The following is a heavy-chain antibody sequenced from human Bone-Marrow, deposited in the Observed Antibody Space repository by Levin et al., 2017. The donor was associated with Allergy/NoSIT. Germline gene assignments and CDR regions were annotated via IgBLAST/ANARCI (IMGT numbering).Heavy chain of an antibody. CDR3: ARDGPVGYFYEGTGYFDN. CDR2: MKQDGTEK. J-gene: IGHJ4*02. V-gene: IGHV3-7*01. D-gene: IGHD2-8*02. CDR1: GFTFTSYW. Sequence: SCAASGFTFTSYWINWLRQAPGKGLEWVANMKQDGTEKYYADSVKGRFTISRDNAKNSLYLQMNSLRAEDTAVYYCARDGPVGYFYEGTGYFDNWGPGTLVTVSS.